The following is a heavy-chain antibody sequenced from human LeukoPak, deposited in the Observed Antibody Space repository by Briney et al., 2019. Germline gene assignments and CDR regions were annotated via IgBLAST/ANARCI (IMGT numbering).Heavy chain of an antibody. D-gene: IGHD3-10*01. Sequence: PSETLSLTCTVSGGSISSSSYYWGWIRQPPGKGLEWIGSIYYSGSTYYNPSLKSRVTISVDTSKNQFSLKLSSVTAADTAVYYCATTRSWGYYYGSGSYYFDYWGQGTLVTVSS. V-gene: IGHV4-39*07. CDR3: ATTRSWGYYYGSGSYYFDY. CDR2: IYYSGST. J-gene: IGHJ4*02. CDR1: GGSISSSSYY.